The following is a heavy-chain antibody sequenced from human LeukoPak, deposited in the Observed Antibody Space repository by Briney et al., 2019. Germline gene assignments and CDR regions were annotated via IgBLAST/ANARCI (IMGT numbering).Heavy chain of an antibody. Sequence: KPGGSLRLSCAASGFTFSDYYMSWTRQAPGKGLEWVSYISSSGSTTYYADSVKGRFTISRDNAKNSLYLQMNSLRAEDTAVYYCASSSGDYGDYNWFDPWGQGTLVTVSS. CDR1: GFTFSDYY. V-gene: IGHV3-11*01. CDR3: ASSSGDYGDYNWFDP. CDR2: ISSSGSTT. D-gene: IGHD4-17*01. J-gene: IGHJ5*02.